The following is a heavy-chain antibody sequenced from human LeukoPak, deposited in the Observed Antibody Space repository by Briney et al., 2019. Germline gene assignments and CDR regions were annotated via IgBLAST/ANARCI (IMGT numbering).Heavy chain of an antibody. Sequence: GGSLRLSCAASGFTLSYYWMHWVRQAPGKGLVWVSCINGDGSSTNYADSVKGRFTISRDNAKITLYLEMNSLRAEDTAVYYCTRDPRNKGFDPWGQGTLVTVSS. V-gene: IGHV3-74*01. CDR1: GFTLSYYW. J-gene: IGHJ5*02. CDR2: INGDGSST. D-gene: IGHD1/OR15-1a*01. CDR3: TRDPRNKGFDP.